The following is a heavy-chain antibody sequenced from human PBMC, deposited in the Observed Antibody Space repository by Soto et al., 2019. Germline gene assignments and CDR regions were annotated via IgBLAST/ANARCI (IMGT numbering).Heavy chain of an antibody. CDR2: IYYSGST. J-gene: IGHJ4*02. V-gene: IGHV4-61*01. Sequence: SETLSLTCTVSGGSVSSGSYYWSWIRKPPGKGLEWIGYIYYSGSTNYNPSLKSRVTISVDTSKNQFSLKLSSVTAADTAVYYCAREADFWSSYAPIDYWGQGTLVTVSS. CDR3: AREADFWSSYAPIDY. D-gene: IGHD3-3*01. CDR1: GGSVSSGSYY.